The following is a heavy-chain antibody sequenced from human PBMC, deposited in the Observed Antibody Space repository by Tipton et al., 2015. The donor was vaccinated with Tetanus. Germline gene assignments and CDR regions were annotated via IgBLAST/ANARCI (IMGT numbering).Heavy chain of an antibody. Sequence: TLSLTCTVSGGSIYNYYWTWVRQSPGKAPEWIGYISDSGTTNYNPSLQSRVTIIVDTSGNQFSLKVTSLTAADTAVYYCARRGGRQQMLPKYLDYWGKGTLVTVSS. CDR3: ARRGGRQQMLPKYLDY. V-gene: IGHV4-59*01. CDR2: ISDSGTT. CDR1: GGSIYNYY. D-gene: IGHD6-13*01. J-gene: IGHJ4*02.